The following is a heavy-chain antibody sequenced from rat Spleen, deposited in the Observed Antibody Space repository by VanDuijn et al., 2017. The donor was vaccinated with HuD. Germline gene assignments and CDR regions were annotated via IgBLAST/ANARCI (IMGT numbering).Heavy chain of an antibody. CDR1: GFSLISNS. CDR2: IWGDGST. Sequence: QVQLKESGPGLVQPSQTLSLICTVSGFSLISNSVHWVRQPPGKGLEWMGGIWGDGSTDYNSPLKSRLSISRDTSKSQVFLEMNSLQTDDTAMYFCARSDYSSPYYFDYWGQGVMVTVSS. V-gene: IGHV2-1*01. J-gene: IGHJ2*01. D-gene: IGHD1-2*01. CDR3: ARSDYSSPYYFDY.